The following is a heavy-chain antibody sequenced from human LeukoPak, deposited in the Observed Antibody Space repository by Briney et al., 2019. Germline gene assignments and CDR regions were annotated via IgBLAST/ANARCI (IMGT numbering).Heavy chain of an antibody. V-gene: IGHV3-23*01. D-gene: IGHD6-6*01. Sequence: GGSLRLSCAASGFTFSSYGMSWVRQAPGKGLEWVSAISGSGGSTYYADSVKGRFTISRDNSKNTLYLQMNSLKASDTAMYYCARHTAARPYYYYYYMDVWGKGTTVTVSS. J-gene: IGHJ6*03. CDR1: GFTFSSYG. CDR3: ARHTAARPYYYYYYMDV. CDR2: ISGSGGST.